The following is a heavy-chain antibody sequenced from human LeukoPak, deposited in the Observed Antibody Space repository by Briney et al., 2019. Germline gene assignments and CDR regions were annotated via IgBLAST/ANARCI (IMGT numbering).Heavy chain of an antibody. CDR1: GFTLRSYV. J-gene: IGHJ4*02. Sequence: GGSLRLSCVASGFTLRSYVMNWVRQTPGKGLEWVSAISGSGGSTYYADSVKGRSTISRDNSKNTLYLQMNSLRAEDTAVYYCAKSDYYDSSDYWGQGTLVTVSS. CDR3: AKSDYYDSSDY. CDR2: ISGSGGST. D-gene: IGHD3-22*01. V-gene: IGHV3-23*01.